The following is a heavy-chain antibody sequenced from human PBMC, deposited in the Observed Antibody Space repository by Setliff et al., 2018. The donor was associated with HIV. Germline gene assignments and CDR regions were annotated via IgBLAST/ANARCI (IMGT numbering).Heavy chain of an antibody. J-gene: IGHJ5*02. CDR1: GGSFGVYR. CDR2: IDSSGTT. V-gene: IGHV4-4*07. D-gene: IGHD3-10*01. CDR3: ARDRHSSGLGSYGP. Sequence: SETLSLTCTISGGSFGVYRWSWIWQSAGRGLEWIGRIDSSGTTDYKPSLKGRVAISVDTSRNQFSLRVTSVTAADTAVYFCARDRHSSGLGSYGPWGPGILVTVSS.